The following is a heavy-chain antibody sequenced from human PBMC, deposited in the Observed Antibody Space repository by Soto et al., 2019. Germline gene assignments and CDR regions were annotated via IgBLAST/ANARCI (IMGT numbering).Heavy chain of an antibody. V-gene: IGHV4-30-4*01. Sequence: SETLSLTCTVSGGSISSGDYYWSWIRQPPGKGLGWIGYIYYSGSTYYNPSLKSRVTISVDTSKNQFSLKLSSVTAADTAVYYCARAEDGYNNFDYWGQGTLVTVSS. J-gene: IGHJ4*02. CDR2: IYYSGST. CDR3: ARAEDGYNNFDY. CDR1: GGSISSGDYY. D-gene: IGHD5-12*01.